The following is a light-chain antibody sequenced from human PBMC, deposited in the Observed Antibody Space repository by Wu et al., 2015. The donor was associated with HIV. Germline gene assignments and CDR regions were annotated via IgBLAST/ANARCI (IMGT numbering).Light chain of an antibody. V-gene: IGKV3-20*01. CDR2: GAS. J-gene: IGKJ1*01. Sequence: EIVLTQSPGTLSLSPGERASLSCRASQSVGSNYLAWYQQKPGQAPRLLIYGASNRATGIPDRFSGGGSGTDFTLTISRLEPEDFAVYYCQQYGSSPETFGQGTKVEIK. CDR3: QQYGSSPET. CDR1: QSVGSNY.